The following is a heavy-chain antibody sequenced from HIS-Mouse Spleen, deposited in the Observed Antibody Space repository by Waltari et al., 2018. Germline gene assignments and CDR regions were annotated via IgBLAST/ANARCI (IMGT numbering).Heavy chain of an antibody. CDR1: GFPVSSNY. V-gene: IGHV3-53*02. CDR3: ARDDPYSSGWYDFDY. CDR2: IYSGGST. D-gene: IGHD6-19*01. Sequence: EVQLVETGGGLIQPGGSLRLSCAASGFPVSSNYMRWVPRAPGKGLEWVSVIYSGGSTYYADSVKGRFTISRDNSKNTLYLQMNSLRAEDTAVYYCARDDPYSSGWYDFDYWGQGTLVTVSS. J-gene: IGHJ4*02.